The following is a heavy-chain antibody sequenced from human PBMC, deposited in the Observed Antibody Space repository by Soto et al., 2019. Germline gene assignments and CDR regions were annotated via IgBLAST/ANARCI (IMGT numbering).Heavy chain of an antibody. Sequence: EVQLLESGGGLVQPGGSLRLSCAASGFTFSSYAMKWGRQGPGKVLEWVSFISESATLTYCADSVKGRFTISRDNPANTLFLQMYSLRAEDTAVYYCARYIPGVRYYGMDVWGQGPTVTVS. CDR2: ISESATLT. J-gene: IGHJ6*02. V-gene: IGHV3-23*01. CDR1: GFTFSSYA. D-gene: IGHD2-2*01. CDR3: ARYIPGVRYYGMDV.